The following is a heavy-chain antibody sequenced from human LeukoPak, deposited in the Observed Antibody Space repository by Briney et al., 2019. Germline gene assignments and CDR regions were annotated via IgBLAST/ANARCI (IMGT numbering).Heavy chain of an antibody. V-gene: IGHV3-30-3*01. CDR3: ARDSSIFDVRAFDI. J-gene: IGHJ3*02. Sequence: GGSLRLSCAAFGFTFGDYAMHCVRHAPGKGLDWLTVISSDGSNKYYAESLKGRFTISRDSSKTTLFLQMNSLRPEDTALYFCARDSSIFDVRAFDIWGRGTMVTVS. CDR2: ISSDGSNK. CDR1: GFTFGDYA. D-gene: IGHD3-9*01.